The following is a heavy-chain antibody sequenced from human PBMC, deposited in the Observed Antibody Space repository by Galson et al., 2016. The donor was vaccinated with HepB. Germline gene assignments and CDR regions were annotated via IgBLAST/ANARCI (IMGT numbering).Heavy chain of an antibody. D-gene: IGHD2-2*01. CDR1: GYRFSDYG. CDR2: ISAYNGET. V-gene: IGHV1-18*01. CDR3: APGPSVPLSGDY. J-gene: IGHJ4*02. Sequence: SVKVSCKASGYRFSDYGIIWVRQAPGQGLQWMAWISAYNGETYYAQTFRDRVTVTTDTSTSTAYMELRGRISDDTAMYYCAPGPSVPLSGDYWGQGTLVTVSS.